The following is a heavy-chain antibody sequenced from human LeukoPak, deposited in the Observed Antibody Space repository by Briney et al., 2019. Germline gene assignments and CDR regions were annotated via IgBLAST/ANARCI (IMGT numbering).Heavy chain of an antibody. V-gene: IGHV5-51*01. CDR2: IYPGDSDT. CDR3: ATMYESSGYYYSY. J-gene: IGHJ4*02. D-gene: IGHD3-22*01. Sequence: GESLKISCKGSGYSFTSYWIGWVRQMPGKGLEWMGIIYPGDSDTRNSPSFQGQITISADKSTSTAYLQWSSLKASDTAMYYCATMYESSGYYYSYWGQGTLVTVSS. CDR1: GYSFTSYW.